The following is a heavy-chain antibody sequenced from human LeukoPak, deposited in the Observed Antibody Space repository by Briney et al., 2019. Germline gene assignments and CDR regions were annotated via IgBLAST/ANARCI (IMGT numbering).Heavy chain of an antibody. J-gene: IGHJ4*02. CDR3: AREIYSSSSFDY. CDR2: ISSSSSYI. V-gene: IGHV3-21*01. CDR1: GFTFSSYS. Sequence: PGRSLRLSCAASGFTFSSYSMNWVRQAPGKGLEWVSSISSSSSYIYYADSVKGRFTISRDNAKNSLYLQMNSLRAEDTAVYYCAREIYSSSSFDYWGQGTLVTVSS. D-gene: IGHD6-6*01.